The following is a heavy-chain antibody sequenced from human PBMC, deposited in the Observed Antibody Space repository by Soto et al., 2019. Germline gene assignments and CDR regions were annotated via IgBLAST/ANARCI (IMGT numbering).Heavy chain of an antibody. Sequence: GGSLRLSCAASGLSFSTYAMSWVHQVPGKGLEWVSGISGSGGSTYYADSVKGRFTISRDNSKNSLYLQMNSLRAEDTAVYYCARYGSGSYYINFDHWGQGTLVTVSS. CDR2: ISGSGGST. J-gene: IGHJ4*02. CDR1: GLSFSTYA. D-gene: IGHD3-10*01. CDR3: ARYGSGSYYINFDH. V-gene: IGHV3-23*01.